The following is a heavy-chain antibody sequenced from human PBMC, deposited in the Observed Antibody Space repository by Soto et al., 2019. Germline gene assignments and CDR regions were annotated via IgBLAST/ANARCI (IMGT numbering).Heavy chain of an antibody. Sequence: GESLKISCQASGYSFSNFWIAWVRQMPGEDLEWLGIIYPDDSDTRYSPSFLGQVTISADKSIKTTYLQWSSLKASDTAIYFCASYVIVTSKMDFFDCWGQGSLVTVSS. CDR1: GYSFSNFW. CDR2: IYPDDSDT. CDR3: ASYVIVTSKMDFFDC. D-gene: IGHD1-26*01. V-gene: IGHV5-51*01. J-gene: IGHJ4*02.